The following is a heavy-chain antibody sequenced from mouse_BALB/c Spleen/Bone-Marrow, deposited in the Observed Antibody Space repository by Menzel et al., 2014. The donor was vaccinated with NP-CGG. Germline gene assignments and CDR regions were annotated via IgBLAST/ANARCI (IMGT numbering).Heavy chain of an antibody. D-gene: IGHD1-1*01. CDR3: ASYYYGRYFDV. Sequence: LVESGAELVKPGASVKLSCTASGFNIXDTYMHWVKQRPEQGLEWIGRIDPANGNTKYDPKFQGKATITADTSSNTAYLQLSSLTSEDTAVYYCASYYYGRYFDVWGAGTAVTVSS. J-gene: IGHJ1*01. CDR2: IDPANGNT. CDR1: GFNIXDTY. V-gene: IGHV14-3*02.